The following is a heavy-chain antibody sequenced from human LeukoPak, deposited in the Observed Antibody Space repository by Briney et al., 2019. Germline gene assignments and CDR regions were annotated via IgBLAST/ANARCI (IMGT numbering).Heavy chain of an antibody. J-gene: IGHJ5*02. CDR1: GGSISSYY. V-gene: IGHV4-59*08. Sequence: SETLSLTCTVSGGSISSYYWSWVRQPPGKGLEWIGHIYFSGSTNYNPSLKSRVTILVDTSKHQFSLKLSSVTAADTAVYYCATWGSGYCTSTSCYTGGFFDPWGQGTLVTVSS. D-gene: IGHD2-2*02. CDR2: IYFSGST. CDR3: ATWGSGYCTSTSCYTGGFFDP.